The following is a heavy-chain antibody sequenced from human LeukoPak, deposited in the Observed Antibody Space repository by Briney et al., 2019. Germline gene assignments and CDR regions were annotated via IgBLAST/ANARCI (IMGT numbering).Heavy chain of an antibody. CDR3: AREYYDSSGYPIDY. J-gene: IGHJ4*02. CDR1: GYTFTSYG. D-gene: IGHD3-22*01. CDR2: ISAYNGNR. Sequence: ASVKVSCKASGYTFTSYGISWVRQAPGQGLEWMGWISAYNGNRNYAQKLQGRVTMTTDTSTSTAYMELRSLRSDDTSVYYCAREYYDSSGYPIDYWGQGTLVTVSS. V-gene: IGHV1-18*01.